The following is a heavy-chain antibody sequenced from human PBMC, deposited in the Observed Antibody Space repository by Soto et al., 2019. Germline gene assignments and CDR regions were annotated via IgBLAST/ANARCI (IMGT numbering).Heavy chain of an antibody. CDR2: VNLDGNEK. V-gene: IGHV3-7*02. CDR1: GFTFRNYW. D-gene: IGHD3-16*01. CDR3: AVSISARGDMDV. Sequence: EVQLVESGGGLVQPGGSLRLCCAAYGFTFRNYWMSWVRQAPGTGMEWLANVNLDGNEKYYVDSGKGRFTISRDNTVDSLYLHMNSLRAADTSVYYCAVSISARGDMDVWGQGTTVTVSS. J-gene: IGHJ6*02.